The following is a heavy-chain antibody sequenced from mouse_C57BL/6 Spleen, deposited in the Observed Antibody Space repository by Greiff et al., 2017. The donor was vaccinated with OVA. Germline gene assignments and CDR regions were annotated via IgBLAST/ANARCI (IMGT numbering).Heavy chain of an antibody. Sequence: EVQRVESGGGLVQPGGSLSLSCAASGFTFTDYYMSWVRQPPGKALEWLGFIRNKANGYTTEYSASVKGRFTISRDNSQSILYLQMNALRAEDSATYYCARYNYGWFAYWGQGTLVTVSA. J-gene: IGHJ3*01. D-gene: IGHD1-1*01. CDR2: IRNKANGYTT. V-gene: IGHV7-3*01. CDR1: GFTFTDYY. CDR3: ARYNYGWFAY.